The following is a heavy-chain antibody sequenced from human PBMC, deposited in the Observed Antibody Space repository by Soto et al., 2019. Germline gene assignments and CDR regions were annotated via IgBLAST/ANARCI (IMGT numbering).Heavy chain of an antibody. CDR1: GDSISSGSH. Sequence: SETLSLTCTVSGDSISSGSHWGWIRQPPGEGPEWIASIYHGGTTFYNPSLKSRISISVDTSKNQFSLRLTSVTAADTATYYCARVHVMVAAGSTFDYWGPGTLVTVSS. CDR2: IYHGGTT. V-gene: IGHV4-38-2*02. J-gene: IGHJ4*03. D-gene: IGHD3-10*01. CDR3: ARVHVMVAAGSTFDY.